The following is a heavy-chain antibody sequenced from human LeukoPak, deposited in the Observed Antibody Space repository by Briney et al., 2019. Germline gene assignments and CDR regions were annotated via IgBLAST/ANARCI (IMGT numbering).Heavy chain of an antibody. V-gene: IGHV4-38-2*02. CDR2: IYHSGST. D-gene: IGHD3-10*01. J-gene: IGHJ4*02. Sequence: PSETLSLTCTVSGYSISSGYYWGWIRQPPGKGLEWIGSIYHSGSTYYNPSLKSRVTISVDTSKNQFSLKLSSVTAADTAVYYCARLDYGSGSYFLLYWGQGALVTVSS. CDR1: GYSISSGYY. CDR3: ARLDYGSGSYFLLY.